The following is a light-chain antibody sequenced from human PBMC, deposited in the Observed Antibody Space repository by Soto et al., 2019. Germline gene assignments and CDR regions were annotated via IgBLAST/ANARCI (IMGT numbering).Light chain of an antibody. CDR1: QSITNW. CDR2: KAS. CDR3: QQYNSYSWT. Sequence: DIQMTQSPSTLSASVGDGVTITCRASQSITNWLAWYQQKPGKAPKLLIYKASSLQSGVPSRFSGSGSGTEFTLTISSLQPDDFATYYCQQYNSYSWTFGQGTKVDI. J-gene: IGKJ1*01. V-gene: IGKV1-5*03.